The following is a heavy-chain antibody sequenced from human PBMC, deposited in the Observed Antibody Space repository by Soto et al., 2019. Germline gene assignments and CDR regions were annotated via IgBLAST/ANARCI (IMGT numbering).Heavy chain of an antibody. V-gene: IGHV3-21*01. J-gene: IGHJ6*04. D-gene: IGHD4-17*01. Sequence: EVQLVESGGGRVQSGGSLRLSCAASGFAFSNHSINWVRQAPGKGLEWVSSISSMSNYIYYTDSVKGRFTTSRDNAKNSVYLQMSSRRAEDTSVYFCASGLMDVWGEGTAVTVSS. CDR1: GFAFSNHS. CDR2: ISSMSNYI. CDR3: ASGLMDV.